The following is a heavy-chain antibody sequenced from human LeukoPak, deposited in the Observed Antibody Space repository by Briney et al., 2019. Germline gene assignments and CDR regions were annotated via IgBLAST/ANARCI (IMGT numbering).Heavy chain of an antibody. CDR1: GFTFSTYA. CDR3: ARDSPRHCSGGSCSSGGLDV. CDR2: ISYDGTNK. J-gene: IGHJ6*04. D-gene: IGHD2-15*01. Sequence: GGSLRLSCAATGFTFSTYAAHWVRQAPDKGLEWVAVISYDGTNKYYTESVKGRFTLSRDNSKNTVYLQINSLRGEDTAVYYCARDSPRHCSGGSCSSGGLDVWGKGTTVTVSS. V-gene: IGHV3-30*04.